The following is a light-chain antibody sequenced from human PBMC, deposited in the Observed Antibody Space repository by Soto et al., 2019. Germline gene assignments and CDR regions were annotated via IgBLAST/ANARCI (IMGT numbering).Light chain of an antibody. CDR1: QSVSSY. J-gene: IGKJ2*01. CDR3: QQRSNWPKNT. CDR2: DAS. Sequence: EIVLTQSPATLSLSPGERATLSCRASQSVSSYLAWYQQKPGQAPRLLIYDASNRATGIPARFSGSGSGTDFTITISSLEPEDVAVYYCQQRSNWPKNTFGQGTKLEIK. V-gene: IGKV3-11*01.